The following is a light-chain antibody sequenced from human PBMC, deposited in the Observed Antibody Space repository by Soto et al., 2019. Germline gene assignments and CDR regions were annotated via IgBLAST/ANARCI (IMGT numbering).Light chain of an antibody. V-gene: IGLV1-40*01. Sequence: QSVLTQPPSVSGAPGQRVAISCAGSSSNIGAGYDLHWYQHLPDKAPQLLIYYVDHRPSGVSSRFSGSKSGNTASLTISGLQAEDEGDYYCCSYADGSIYFFGTGTKVTVL. CDR1: SSNIGAGYD. J-gene: IGLJ1*01. CDR3: CSYADGSIYF. CDR2: YVD.